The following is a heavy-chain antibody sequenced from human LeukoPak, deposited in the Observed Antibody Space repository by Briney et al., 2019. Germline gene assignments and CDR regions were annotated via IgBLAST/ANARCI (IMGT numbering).Heavy chain of an antibody. CDR1: GFIFSSYG. CDR3: AACSSTSSTVYYYYYMDV. D-gene: IGHD2-2*01. CDR2: IRYDGSKK. V-gene: IGHV3-30*02. J-gene: IGHJ6*03. Sequence: GGSLRLSCAASGFIFSSYGMHWVRQAPGKGLEWVAFIRYDGSKKYYADSVKGRFTISRDNAKNSLFLQMNSLRAEDTAVYYCAACSSTSSTVYYYYYMDVWGTGTTVSVSS.